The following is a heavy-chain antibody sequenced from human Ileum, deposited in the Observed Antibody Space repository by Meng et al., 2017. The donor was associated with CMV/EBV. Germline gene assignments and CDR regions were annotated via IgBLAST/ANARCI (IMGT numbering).Heavy chain of an antibody. Sequence: SETLSLTCTVSGGSISSYYWSWIRQPPGKGLEWIGYIYYSGSTNYNPSLKSRVTISVDTSKNQFSLKLSSVTAADTALYYCAREEVPVAMGAFDIWGQGTMVIVSS. CDR3: AREEVPVAMGAFDI. V-gene: IGHV4-59*01. J-gene: IGHJ3*02. D-gene: IGHD2-2*01. CDR2: IYYSGST. CDR1: GGSISSYY.